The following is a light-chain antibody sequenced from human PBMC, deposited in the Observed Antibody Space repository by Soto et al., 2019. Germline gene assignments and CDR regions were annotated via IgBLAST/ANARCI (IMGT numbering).Light chain of an antibody. CDR3: QQYNNWPPCESIP. V-gene: IGKV3-15*01. Sequence: EIVMTKSPATLSVSPGERATLSCRASQIVSSNLAWYQQKPGQAPRLLIYGASTRATGIPARFSGSGSGTEFTLTISSLQSEDFAVYYCQQYNNWPPCESIPFGQGTRLEI. CDR1: QIVSSN. CDR2: GAS. J-gene: IGKJ5*01.